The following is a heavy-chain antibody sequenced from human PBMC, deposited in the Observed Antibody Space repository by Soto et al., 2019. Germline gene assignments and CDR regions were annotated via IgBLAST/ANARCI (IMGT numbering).Heavy chain of an antibody. V-gene: IGHV1-8*01. CDR3: ATMIRGLIHWLDP. Sequence: QVQLVQSGAEVKRPGASVKVSCKASGDTFSNFDFNWVRQATGQGPEWMGWMYPNNGQTAYARTFQGRVTMTWNSSTSTAYMELSSLTSEDTDVYYCATMIRGLIHWLDPWGQGTLVTVSS. D-gene: IGHD3-16*01. J-gene: IGHJ5*02. CDR2: MYPNNGQT. CDR1: GDTFSNFD.